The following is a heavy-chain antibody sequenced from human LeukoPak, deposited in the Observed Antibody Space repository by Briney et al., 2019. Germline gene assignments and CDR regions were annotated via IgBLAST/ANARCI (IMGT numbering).Heavy chain of an antibody. D-gene: IGHD6-13*01. CDR1: GFTFSIYA. CDR3: ARDRVGSSWSEFDY. CDR2: ISRNGGGT. J-gene: IGHJ4*02. V-gene: IGHV3-64*01. Sequence: GRSLRLSCAASGFTFSIYAMHWVRQAPGKGLEYVSSISRNGGGTSYANSVKGRFSISRDNSKNTLYLQMGSLRAEDMAVYYCARDRVGSSWSEFDYWGQGTLVTVSS.